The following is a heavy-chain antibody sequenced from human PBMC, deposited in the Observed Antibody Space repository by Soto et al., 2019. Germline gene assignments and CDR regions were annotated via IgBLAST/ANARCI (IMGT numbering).Heavy chain of an antibody. CDR3: AHSLGFGEIGWFDP. Sequence: QITLKESGPTLVKPTQTLTLTCTFSGFSLSTSGVGVGWIRQPPGKALEWLALIYWDDDKRYSPSLKSRLTNTKDTSKNQVVLTMTNMDPVDTATYYCAHSLGFGEIGWFDPWGQGTLVTVSS. D-gene: IGHD3-10*01. CDR2: IYWDDDK. J-gene: IGHJ5*02. CDR1: GFSLSTSGVG. V-gene: IGHV2-5*02.